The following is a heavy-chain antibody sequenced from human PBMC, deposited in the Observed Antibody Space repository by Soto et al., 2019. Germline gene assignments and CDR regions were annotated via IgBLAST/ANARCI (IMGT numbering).Heavy chain of an antibody. Sequence: QVQLVESGGGVVQPGRSLRLSCAASGFTFSSYGMHWVRQAPGKGLEWVPLISYDGSDKYYADSVKGRFTISRDNSKNTQYLQMNSLRVEDTGVYYCGAGQYFSDYWGQGTLVTVSS. V-gene: IGHV3-30*03. CDR2: ISYDGSDK. CDR1: GFTFSSYG. D-gene: IGHD6-13*01. CDR3: GAGQYFSDY. J-gene: IGHJ4*02.